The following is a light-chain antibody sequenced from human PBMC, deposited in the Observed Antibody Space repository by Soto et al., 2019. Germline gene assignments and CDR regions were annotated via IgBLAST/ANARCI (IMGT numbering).Light chain of an antibody. CDR1: NSNLGAGYD. CDR3: QSYDSSLSGSV. Sequence: QSALRQPPSVSGAPGQRVTISCTGSNSNLGAGYDIHWYQHLPGTAPKLLIYANNNRPSGVPDRFSGSKSGTSASLAITGLQAEDEADYYCQSYDSSLSGSVFGGGTKVTVL. J-gene: IGLJ3*02. V-gene: IGLV1-40*01. CDR2: ANN.